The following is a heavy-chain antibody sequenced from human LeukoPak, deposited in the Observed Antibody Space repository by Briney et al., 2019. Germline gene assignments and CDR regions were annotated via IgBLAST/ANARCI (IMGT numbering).Heavy chain of an antibody. CDR1: GFTFSTFW. CDR3: ARDLFSYGRGFDY. D-gene: IGHD5-18*01. J-gene: IGHJ4*02. V-gene: IGHV3-7*01. CDR2: IKQDGSEK. Sequence: GGSLRLSCTASGFTFSTFWMSWVRQAPGKGLEWVANIKQDGSEKYYVDSVKGRFTISGDNAKKSLYLQMNSLRVEDTAVYYCARDLFSYGRGFDYWGQGTLVSVSS.